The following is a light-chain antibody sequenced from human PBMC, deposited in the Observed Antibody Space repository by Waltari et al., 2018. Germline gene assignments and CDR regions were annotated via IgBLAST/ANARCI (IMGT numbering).Light chain of an antibody. V-gene: IGKV4-1*01. CDR2: WAS. CDR3: QQYYSPPWT. J-gene: IGKJ1*01. Sequence: DIVMTQSPDSLAVSLGERATINCKSSQSVLYSSNNNNYLSWYQQIPGQPPKLLIFWASTRESGVPDRFSGSGSGTDFTLPISSLQAEDVAVYYCQQYYSPPWTFGQGTKVEIK. CDR1: QSVLYSSNNNNY.